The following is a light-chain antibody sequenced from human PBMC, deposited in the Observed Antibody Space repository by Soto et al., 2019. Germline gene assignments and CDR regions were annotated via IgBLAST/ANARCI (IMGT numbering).Light chain of an antibody. CDR3: QQYKNWLALT. CDR1: QGISSY. CDR2: AAS. Sequence: DIQMTQSPSTLSGSVGDRVTITCRASQGISSYLAWYQQKPGKAPKLLIYAASTLQSGVPSRFSGSGSGTDFTLTISSLQSEDSAVYYCQQYKNWLALTFGGGTKVDIK. J-gene: IGKJ4*01. V-gene: IGKV1-9*01.